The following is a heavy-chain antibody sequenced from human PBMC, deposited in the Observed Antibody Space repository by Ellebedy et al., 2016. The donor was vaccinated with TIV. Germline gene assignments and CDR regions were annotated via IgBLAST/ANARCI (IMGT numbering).Heavy chain of an antibody. CDR2: ISGSGGST. CDR1: GFTFSSYT. J-gene: IGHJ5*02. CDR3: AKGITAAVVEGLLFDP. D-gene: IGHD6-13*01. Sequence: GESLKISCAASGFTFSSYTMRWVRQAPGKGLEWVSDISGSGGSTYYADSVKGRFTISRDNSKNTLYLQMNSLRVEDTAVYYCAKGITAAVVEGLLFDPWGQGTLVTVSS. V-gene: IGHV3-23*01.